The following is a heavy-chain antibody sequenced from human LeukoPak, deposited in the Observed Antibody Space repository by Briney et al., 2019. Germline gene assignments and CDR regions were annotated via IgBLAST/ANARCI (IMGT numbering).Heavy chain of an antibody. CDR3: ARPNRGYCSSTSCRDAFDI. V-gene: IGHV4-30-4*08. CDR1: GGSISSGDYY. Sequence: PSQTLSLTCTVSGGSISSGDYYWSWIRQPPGKGLECIGYIYYSGGTYYNPSLKSRVTISVDTSKNQFSLKLSSVTAADTAVYYCARPNRGYCSSTSCRDAFDIWGQGTMVTVSS. J-gene: IGHJ3*02. D-gene: IGHD2-2*01. CDR2: IYYSGGT.